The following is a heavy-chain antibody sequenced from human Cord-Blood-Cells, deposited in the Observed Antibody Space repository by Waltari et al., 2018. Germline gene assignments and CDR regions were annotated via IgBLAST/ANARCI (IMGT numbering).Heavy chain of an antibody. Sequence: QVQLQQWGAGLLKPSETLSLTCAVYGGSFSGSYWSWIRQPPGKGLEWIGEINHSGSTNYNPSLKSRVTISVDTSKNQFSLKLSSVTAADTAVYYCARGPSGFWSGYYGSWWFDPWGQGTLVTVSS. V-gene: IGHV4-34*01. CDR1: GGSFSGSY. CDR3: ARGPSGFWSGYYGSWWFDP. CDR2: INHSGST. D-gene: IGHD3-3*01. J-gene: IGHJ5*02.